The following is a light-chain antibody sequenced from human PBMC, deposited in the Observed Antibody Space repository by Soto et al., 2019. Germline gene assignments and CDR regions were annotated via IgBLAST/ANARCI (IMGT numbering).Light chain of an antibody. Sequence: DIVMTQSPLSLPVTPGEPASISCRSSQNLLHDNGYKYLDWYLQRPGQSPQLLIYLGSNRASGVPDRFSGSGSGIDLTLKISRVEAEDVGIYYCMQSLQTPPTFGQGTKVEIK. V-gene: IGKV2-28*01. CDR1: QNLLHDNGYKY. J-gene: IGKJ1*01. CDR2: LGS. CDR3: MQSLQTPPT.